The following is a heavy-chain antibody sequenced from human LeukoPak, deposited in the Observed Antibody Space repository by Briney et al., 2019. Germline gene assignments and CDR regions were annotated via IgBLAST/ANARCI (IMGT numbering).Heavy chain of an antibody. V-gene: IGHV3-23*01. J-gene: IGHJ5*02. Sequence: GGSLTLSCEASGFTFKLSAMNWVRQAPGKGLEWVSSITGFGTDTYYADSVKGRFTVSRDNSKSTLYLQMNSLRAEDTAVYYCARGRGPCVAIGNNWLDPWGQGALVTVSS. CDR3: ARGRGPCVAIGNNWLDP. CDR2: ITGFGTDT. CDR1: GFTFKLSA.